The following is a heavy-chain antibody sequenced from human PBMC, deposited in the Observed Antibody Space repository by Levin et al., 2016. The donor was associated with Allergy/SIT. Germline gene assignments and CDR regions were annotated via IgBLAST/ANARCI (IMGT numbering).Heavy chain of an antibody. D-gene: IGHD3-22*01. Sequence: SVKVSCKASGYTFTNYGISWVRQAPGQGLEWMGRIIPVLDIPNYTQKFQGRVTMTADKSTSTAYMELNSLRSDDTAVYYCAREHFGGMGYDRSGYWYFDLWGRGTLVTVSS. CDR3: AREHFGGMGYDRSGYWYFDL. CDR1: GYTFTNYG. J-gene: IGHJ2*01. CDR2: IIPVLDIP. V-gene: IGHV1-69*04.